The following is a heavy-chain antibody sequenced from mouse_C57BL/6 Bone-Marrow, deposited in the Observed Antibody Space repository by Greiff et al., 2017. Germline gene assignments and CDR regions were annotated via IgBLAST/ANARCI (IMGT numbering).Heavy chain of an antibody. CDR3: ARSPLDGSSSYAMDY. Sequence: QVQLQQSGAELVKPGASVKMSCKASGYTFTSYWITWVKQRPGQGLEWIGDIYPGSGSTNYNEKFKSKATLTVDTSSSTAYMQLSSLTSEDSAVYYCARSPLDGSSSYAMDYWGQGTSVTVSS. J-gene: IGHJ4*01. CDR1: GYTFTSYW. CDR2: IYPGSGST. D-gene: IGHD1-1*01. V-gene: IGHV1-55*01.